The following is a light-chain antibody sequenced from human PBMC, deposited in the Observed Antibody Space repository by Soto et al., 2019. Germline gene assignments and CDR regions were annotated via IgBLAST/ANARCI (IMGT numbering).Light chain of an antibody. Sequence: EIVMTQSPATLSVSPGERATLSCRASQNVGNNLVWYQQKPGQAPRLLIYGASTRTTGIPDRFSGSGSGTDFTLTISRLEPEDFAMYYCQQCGGSPTFGQGTKVDVK. CDR2: GAS. V-gene: IGKV3-20*01. CDR3: QQCGGSPT. CDR1: QNVGNN. J-gene: IGKJ1*01.